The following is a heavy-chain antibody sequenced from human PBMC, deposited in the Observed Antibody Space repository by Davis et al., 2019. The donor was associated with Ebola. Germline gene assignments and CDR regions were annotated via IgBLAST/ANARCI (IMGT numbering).Heavy chain of an antibody. V-gene: IGHV1-8*01. CDR3: ARGGFLEWLWTP. D-gene: IGHD3-3*01. Sequence: ASVKVSCKASGYTFTSYDINWVRQATGQGLEWMGWMNPNSGNTGYAQKFQGRVTMTRNTSISTAYMELSSLRSEDTAVYYCARGGFLEWLWTPWGQGTLVTVSS. J-gene: IGHJ5*02. CDR1: GYTFTSYD. CDR2: MNPNSGNT.